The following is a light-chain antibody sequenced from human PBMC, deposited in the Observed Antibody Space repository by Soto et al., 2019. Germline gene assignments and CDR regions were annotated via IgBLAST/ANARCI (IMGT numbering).Light chain of an antibody. V-gene: IGKV3-15*01. CDR3: QQYNNLPLIP. CDR2: GAS. J-gene: IGKJ5*01. Sequence: EIVMTQSTATLSVSPGEGVTLSCRASQSVSSNLAWYQQRPGQAPRLLIYGASTRATGIPARFSGSGSGTEFTLTISSLQSEDFAVYYCQQYNNLPLIPSCQVTRLEIK. CDR1: QSVSSN.